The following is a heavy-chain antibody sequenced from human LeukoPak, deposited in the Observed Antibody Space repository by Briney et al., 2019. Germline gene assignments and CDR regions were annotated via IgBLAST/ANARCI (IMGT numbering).Heavy chain of an antibody. V-gene: IGHV1-46*01. CDR2: INPSVGST. CDR3: ARGHFYDSSSGYHDTFDM. Sequence: ASVKVSCKASGYSFTSYYMHWVRQARGQGLEWMGMINPSVGSTSYAQKFLGRVTTTRDMSTTTVDMELSSLRYEDTAVYYCARGHFYDSSSGYHDTFDMWGQGTMVTVSS. D-gene: IGHD3-22*01. J-gene: IGHJ3*02. CDR1: GYSFTSYY.